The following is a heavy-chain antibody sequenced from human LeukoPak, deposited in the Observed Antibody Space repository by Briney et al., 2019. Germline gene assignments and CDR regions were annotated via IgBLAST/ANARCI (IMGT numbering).Heavy chain of an antibody. Sequence: GGSLRLSCAASGFTFSTYAMSWVRQAPGKGLEWVSSISGSGCSTYYADSVEGRFTISRDNFKSTLFLQMISLRAEDTAVYSCAKYYYDSSGYYDAAPLNSWGQGTLVTVFS. CDR3: AKYYYDSSGYYDAAPLNS. CDR2: ISGSGCST. D-gene: IGHD3-22*01. CDR1: GFTFSTYA. J-gene: IGHJ4*02. V-gene: IGHV3-23*01.